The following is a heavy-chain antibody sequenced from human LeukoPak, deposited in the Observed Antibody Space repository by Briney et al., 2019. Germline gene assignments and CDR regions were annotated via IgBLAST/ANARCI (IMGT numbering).Heavy chain of an antibody. J-gene: IGHJ4*02. CDR3: ARRAGEYSHPYDY. CDR1: GFTFSSAW. D-gene: IGHD2/OR15-2a*01. CDR2: IYSGGNT. V-gene: IGHV3-53*01. Sequence: GGSLRLSCAASGFTFSSAWMSWVRQAPGKGLEWVSFIYSGGNTHYSDSVKGRFTISRDNSKNTLYLQMNSLRAEDTAVYYCARRAGEYSHPYDYWGQGTPVTVSS.